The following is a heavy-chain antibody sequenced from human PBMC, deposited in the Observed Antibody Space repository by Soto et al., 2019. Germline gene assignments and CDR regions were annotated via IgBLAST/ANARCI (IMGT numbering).Heavy chain of an antibody. D-gene: IGHD4-17*01. CDR2: VADTGST. CDR1: SGSISSGTW. J-gene: IGHJ4*02. Sequence: QVQLQESGPGLVKPSGTISLTCVVSSGSISSGTWWRWVRQPPGKGLEWIGQVADTGSTIYNPSRRRRVTISIDKSTSQFSLSLSAVTPADTALYYCVRHGGGGFDTWGQGTLVTVSA. V-gene: IGHV4-4*02. CDR3: VRHGGGGFDT.